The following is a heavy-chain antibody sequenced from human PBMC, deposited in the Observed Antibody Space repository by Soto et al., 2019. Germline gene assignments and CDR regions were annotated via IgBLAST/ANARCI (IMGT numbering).Heavy chain of an antibody. J-gene: IGHJ6*02. Sequence: SVKVSCKASGYTFTSYYMHWVRQAPGQGLEWMGIINPSGGSTSYAQKFQGRVTMTRDTSTSTVYMELSSLRSEDTAVYYCARGTRVLRFLEWSPGDYGMDVWGQGTTVTVSS. CDR2: INPSGGST. CDR1: GYTFTSYY. D-gene: IGHD3-3*01. V-gene: IGHV1-46*01. CDR3: ARGTRVLRFLEWSPGDYGMDV.